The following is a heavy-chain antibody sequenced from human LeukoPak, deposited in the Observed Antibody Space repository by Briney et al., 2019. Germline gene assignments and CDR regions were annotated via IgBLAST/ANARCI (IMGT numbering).Heavy chain of an antibody. CDR3: AREAGYCSGGSCYGMDV. Sequence: SVTVSCKASGGTFSSYAISWARQAPGQGLEWMGRIIPILGIANYAQKFQGRVTITADKSTSTAYMELSSLRSEDTAVYYCAREAGYCSGGSCYGMDVWGQGTTVTVSS. CDR1: GGTFSSYA. V-gene: IGHV1-69*04. J-gene: IGHJ6*02. CDR2: IIPILGIA. D-gene: IGHD2-15*01.